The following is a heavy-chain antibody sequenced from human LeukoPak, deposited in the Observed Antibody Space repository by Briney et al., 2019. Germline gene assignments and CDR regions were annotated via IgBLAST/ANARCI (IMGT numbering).Heavy chain of an antibody. Sequence: NSSETLSLTCTVSGGSISSYYWSWIRQPPGKGLEWIGYIYYSGSTNYNPSLKSRVTISVDTSKNQFSLKLSSVTAADTAVYYCARDYVAIAAAANAFDIWGQGTMVTVSS. V-gene: IGHV4-59*01. CDR3: ARDYVAIAAAANAFDI. CDR1: GGSISSYY. CDR2: IYYSGST. J-gene: IGHJ3*02. D-gene: IGHD6-13*01.